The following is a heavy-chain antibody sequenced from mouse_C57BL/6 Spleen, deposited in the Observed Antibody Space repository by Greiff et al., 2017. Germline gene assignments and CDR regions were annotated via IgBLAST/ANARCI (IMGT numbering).Heavy chain of an antibody. CDR2: IYPGDGDT. D-gene: IGHD1-1*01. Sequence: VQLQQSGPELVKPGASVKISCKASGYAFSSSWLNWVKQRPGQGLEWIGRIYPGDGDTNYNGKFKGKATLTADKSSSTAYMQLRSLTSEDSAVCFCASSDYCSTSFAYWGQGTLVTVSA. CDR1: GYAFSSSW. CDR3: ASSDYCSTSFAY. J-gene: IGHJ3*01. V-gene: IGHV1-82*01.